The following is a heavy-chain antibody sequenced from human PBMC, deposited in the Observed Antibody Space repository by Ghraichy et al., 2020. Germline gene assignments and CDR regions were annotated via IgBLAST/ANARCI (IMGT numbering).Heavy chain of an antibody. D-gene: IGHD1-1*01. CDR1: GFTFSSYG. J-gene: IGHJ4*02. V-gene: IGHV3-33*01. Sequence: LSLTCAASGFTFSSYGMHWVRQAPGKGLEWVAVIWYDGSNKYYADSVKGRFTISRDNSKNTLYLQMNSLRAEDTAVYYCARDYRGTENFDYWGQGTLVTVSS. CDR3: ARDYRGTENFDY. CDR2: IWYDGSNK.